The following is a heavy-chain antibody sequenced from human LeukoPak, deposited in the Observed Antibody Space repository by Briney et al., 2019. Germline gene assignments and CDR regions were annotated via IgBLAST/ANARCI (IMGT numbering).Heavy chain of an antibody. CDR3: AKAPPAATNYYYGMDV. Sequence: GGSLRLSCAASGFTFNNYAMTWVRQAPGRGLGWVSAVSGRGDATYYADSVKGRLTISGDDSKNTLYLQMNSLRAEDTAVYHCAKAPPAATNYYYGMDVWGQGTTVTVSS. CDR1: GFTFNNYA. D-gene: IGHD2-15*01. CDR2: VSGRGDAT. J-gene: IGHJ6*02. V-gene: IGHV3-23*01.